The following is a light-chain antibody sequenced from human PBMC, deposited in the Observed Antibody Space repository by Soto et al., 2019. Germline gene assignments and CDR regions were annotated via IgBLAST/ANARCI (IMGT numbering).Light chain of an antibody. Sequence: EIVLTQSPATLSLSPGERATLSCRASQSVSSYLAWYQQKPGQAPRLRIYDASNRATGIPARFSGSGSGTDFTLTISSLEPEVFAVYYCQQRSNWPRITFGPGTKVYIK. V-gene: IGKV3-11*01. CDR1: QSVSSY. CDR3: QQRSNWPRIT. J-gene: IGKJ3*01. CDR2: DAS.